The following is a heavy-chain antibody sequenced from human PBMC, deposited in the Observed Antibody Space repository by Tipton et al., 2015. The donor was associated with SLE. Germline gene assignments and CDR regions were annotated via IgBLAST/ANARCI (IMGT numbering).Heavy chain of an antibody. CDR2: IYYNGGT. D-gene: IGHD3-10*01. J-gene: IGHJ3*02. V-gene: IGHV4-39*07. CDR1: GGSLSSSSYY. Sequence: TLSLTCTVSGGSLSSSSYYWGWIRHPPGKGLEGIGNIYYNGGTNYNPSLQSRVTILVDTSKNLFSLKMTSVTAADTAVYYCARGAQYYGSGRDAFDIWGQGTMVLVSS. CDR3: ARGAQYYGSGRDAFDI.